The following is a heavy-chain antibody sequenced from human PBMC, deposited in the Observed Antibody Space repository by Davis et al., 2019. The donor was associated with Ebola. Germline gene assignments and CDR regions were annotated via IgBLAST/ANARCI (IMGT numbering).Heavy chain of an antibody. CDR2: INHSGST. D-gene: IGHD4-17*01. V-gene: IGHV4-34*01. J-gene: IGHJ4*02. CDR1: GGSFSGYY. Sequence: PSETLSLTCAVYGGSFSGYYWSWIRQPPGKGLEWIGEINHSGSTNYNPSLKSRVTISVDTSKNQFSLRVSSVTAADTAVYYCARGDYGDYYFDYWGQGTLVTVSS. CDR3: ARGDYGDYYFDY.